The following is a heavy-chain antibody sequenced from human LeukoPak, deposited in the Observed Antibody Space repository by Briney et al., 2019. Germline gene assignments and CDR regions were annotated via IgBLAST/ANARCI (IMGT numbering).Heavy chain of an antibody. CDR1: GFTFGDYA. D-gene: IGHD3-22*01. CDR2: IKSKTDGGTT. CDR3: TSPPKSHYYDSSGLGRHYYYYGMDV. Sequence: GGSLRLSCSASGFTFGDYAMSWVRQAPGKGLEWVGRIKSKTDGGTTDYAAPVKGRFTISRDDSKNTLYLQMNSLKTEDTAVYYCTSPPKSHYYDSSGLGRHYYYYGMDVWGQGTTVTVSS. J-gene: IGHJ6*02. V-gene: IGHV3-15*01.